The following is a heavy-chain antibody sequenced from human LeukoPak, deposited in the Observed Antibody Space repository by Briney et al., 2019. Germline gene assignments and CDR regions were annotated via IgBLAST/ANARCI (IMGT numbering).Heavy chain of an antibody. CDR1: GFTFSSYG. D-gene: IGHD4-11*01. CDR3: ASREHELTTYYYYYYMDV. CDR2: IRYDGSNK. V-gene: IGHV3-30*02. J-gene: IGHJ6*03. Sequence: GGSLRLSCAASGFTFSSYGMHWVRQAPGKGLEWVAFIRYDGSNKYYADSVKGRFTISRDNSKNTLYLQMNSLRAEDTAVYYCASREHELTTYYYYYYMDVWGKGTTVTISS.